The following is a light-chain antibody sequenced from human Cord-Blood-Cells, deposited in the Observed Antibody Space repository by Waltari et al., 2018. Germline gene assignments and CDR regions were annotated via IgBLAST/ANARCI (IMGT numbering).Light chain of an antibody. CDR1: HDISNY. CDR3: QQYDNLPYS. Sequence: DIQMTQSPSSLSASVGDTVTITCQASHDISNYLNLYQQKPGKAPKLLIYDASNLETGVPSRFSGSGSGTDFTFTISSLQPEDIATYYCQQYDNLPYSFGQGTKLEIK. J-gene: IGKJ2*03. CDR2: DAS. V-gene: IGKV1-33*01.